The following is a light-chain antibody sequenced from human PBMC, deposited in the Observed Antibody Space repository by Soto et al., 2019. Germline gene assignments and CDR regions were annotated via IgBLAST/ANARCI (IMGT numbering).Light chain of an antibody. CDR3: QQRSNWPIT. CDR1: QSVSSY. Sequence: IVLTQSPATLSLSPGERDTLSCRTSQSVSSYFAWYQQKPGRAPRLLIYDASNRATGIPARFIGSGSGTDFTLTISSLEPEDFAVYYCQQRSNWPITFGQGTRLEIK. V-gene: IGKV3-11*01. CDR2: DAS. J-gene: IGKJ5*01.